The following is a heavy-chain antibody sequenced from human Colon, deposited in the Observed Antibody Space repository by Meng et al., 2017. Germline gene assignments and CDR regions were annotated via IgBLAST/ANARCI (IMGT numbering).Heavy chain of an antibody. J-gene: IGHJ4*02. CDR2: INTYTGNP. CDR1: GYDFTNYG. Sequence: VQLGRSGAGVKKPGASGKVSCKASGYDFTNYGMNWVRLAPGQGLEWIGWINTYTGNPAYAQGFTGRFVFSLDTSVSTAYLQISSLKAEDTAVYYCATAVTTVPFDYWGQGTLGHRLL. CDR3: ATAVTTVPFDY. D-gene: IGHD4-17*01. V-gene: IGHV7-4-1*02.